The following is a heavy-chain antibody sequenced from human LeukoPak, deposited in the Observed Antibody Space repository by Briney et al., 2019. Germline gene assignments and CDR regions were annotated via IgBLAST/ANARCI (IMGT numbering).Heavy chain of an antibody. J-gene: IGHJ4*02. CDR3: ASNTGYSTGLLPD. CDR1: GYSFINNW. V-gene: IGHV5-51*01. Sequence: GESLKISCKASGYSFINNWIGWVRQMPGKGLEWMGIIYPTASDTRYSPSFQGQVTISADKSINTAYLQWSSLKASDTAMYYCASNTGYSTGLLPDWGQGTLVTVSS. D-gene: IGHD6-19*01. CDR2: IYPTASDT.